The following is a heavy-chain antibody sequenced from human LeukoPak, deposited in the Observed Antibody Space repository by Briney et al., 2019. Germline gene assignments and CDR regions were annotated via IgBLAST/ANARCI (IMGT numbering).Heavy chain of an antibody. Sequence: ASVKVSCKASVGTFSSYAISWVRQAPGQGLEWMGGIIPIFGTANYAQKFQGRVTITADESTSTAYMELSSLRSEDTAVYYCARASRIAAAGTRYWFDPWGQGTLVTVSS. CDR3: ARASRIAAAGTRYWFDP. CDR1: VGTFSSYA. J-gene: IGHJ5*02. CDR2: IIPIFGTA. D-gene: IGHD6-13*01. V-gene: IGHV1-69*13.